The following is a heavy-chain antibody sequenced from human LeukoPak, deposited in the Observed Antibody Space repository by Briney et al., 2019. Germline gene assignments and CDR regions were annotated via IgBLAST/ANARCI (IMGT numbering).Heavy chain of an antibody. CDR1: GGSISSYY. J-gene: IGHJ6*02. CDR2: NYDSGST. D-gene: IGHD2-15*01. Sequence: SETLSLTCTVSGGSISSYYWSWIRQPPGKGLDWIGNNYDSGSTNNSPSLKSRVTISVDTSKNQFSLKLGSVTAADTAIYYCAGYCTGGNCFYGLDVWGQGTTVTVSS. CDR3: AGYCTGGNCFYGLDV. V-gene: IGHV4-59*08.